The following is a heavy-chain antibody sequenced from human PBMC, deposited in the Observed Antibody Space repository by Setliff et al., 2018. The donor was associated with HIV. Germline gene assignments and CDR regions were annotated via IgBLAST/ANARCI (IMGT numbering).Heavy chain of an antibody. Sequence: SETLSLTCTVSGGSISSGGYYWSWIRQHPGKGLEWIGYISYSGSTYYNPSLKSRVTISVDSSKNQFSLKLSSVAAADTAVYYCARDDRCSGGCCYSYWGQGALVTVAS. D-gene: IGHD2-15*01. J-gene: IGHJ4*02. CDR3: ARDDRCSGGCCYSY. V-gene: IGHV4-31*03. CDR1: GGSISSGGYY. CDR2: ISYSGST.